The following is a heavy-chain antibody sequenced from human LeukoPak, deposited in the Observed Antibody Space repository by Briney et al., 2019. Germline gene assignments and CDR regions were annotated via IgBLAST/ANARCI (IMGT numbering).Heavy chain of an antibody. Sequence: PGGSLRLSCAASGFTFSSYSMNWVRQAPGKGLEWVSYISSSGSTIYYADSVKGRFTISRDNAKNSLYLQMNSLRAEDTAVYYCAREAIAADFDPWGQGTLVTVSS. V-gene: IGHV3-48*04. D-gene: IGHD6-25*01. CDR3: AREAIAADFDP. CDR2: ISSSGSTI. CDR1: GFTFSSYS. J-gene: IGHJ5*02.